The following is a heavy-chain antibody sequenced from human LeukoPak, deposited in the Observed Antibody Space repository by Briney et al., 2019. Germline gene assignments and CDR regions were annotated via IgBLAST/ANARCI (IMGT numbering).Heavy chain of an antibody. CDR3: ARGRSSSWAAPIRY. V-gene: IGHV3-7*01. CDR1: GFTFSSYW. CDR2: IKQDGSEK. Sequence: GGSLRLFCAASGFTFSSYWMSWVRQAPGKGLEWVANIKQDGSEKYYVDSVKGRFTISRDNAKNSLYLQMNSLRAEDTAVYYCARGRSSSWAAPIRYWGPGTLVTVSS. J-gene: IGHJ4*02. D-gene: IGHD6-13*01.